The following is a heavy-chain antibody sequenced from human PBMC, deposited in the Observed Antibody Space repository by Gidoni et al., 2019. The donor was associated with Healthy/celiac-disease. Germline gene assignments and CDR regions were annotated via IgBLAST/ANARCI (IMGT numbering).Heavy chain of an antibody. CDR1: GGTFSSSA. Sequence: QVQLVQSGAEVKKPGSSVKVSCKASGGTFSSSAISWVRQAPGQGLEWMGRIIPILGIANYAQKFQGRVTITADKSTSTAYMELSSLRSEDTAVYYCARDEGGGDYSVGGAFDIWGQGTMVTVSS. CDR2: IIPILGIA. J-gene: IGHJ3*02. D-gene: IGHD4-17*01. V-gene: IGHV1-69*04. CDR3: ARDEGGGDYSVGGAFDI.